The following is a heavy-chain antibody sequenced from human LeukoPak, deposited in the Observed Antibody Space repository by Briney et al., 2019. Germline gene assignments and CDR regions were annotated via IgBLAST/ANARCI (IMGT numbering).Heavy chain of an antibody. J-gene: IGHJ2*01. CDR1: GYSFTSYW. Sequence: HGESLKISCRGSGYSFTSYWIGWVRQMPGKGLEWMGIIYPGAADTGYSPSFQGQVTISADKSISTAYLQWSSLKASDTAMYYCAMVRGAVDWYFDLWGRGTLVTVSS. CDR2: IYPGAADT. V-gene: IGHV5-51*01. D-gene: IGHD3-10*01. CDR3: AMVRGAVDWYFDL.